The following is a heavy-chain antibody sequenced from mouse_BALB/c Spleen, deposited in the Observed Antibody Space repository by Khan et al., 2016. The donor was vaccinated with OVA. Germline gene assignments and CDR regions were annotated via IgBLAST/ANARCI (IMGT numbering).Heavy chain of an antibody. J-gene: IGHJ3*01. CDR1: GYSFTDYY. CDR3: AREWAACFPY. CDR2: IYPGSDNT. V-gene: IGHV1-77*01. Sequence: QVQLKQSGAELARPGASVTLSCKASGYSFTDYYINWMRQRTGQGLEWIGEIYPGSDNTYYNEKFKGKATLTADKSSSTAYMQLSSLTSEDSAVYFCAREWAACFPYWGQGTLVTVSA.